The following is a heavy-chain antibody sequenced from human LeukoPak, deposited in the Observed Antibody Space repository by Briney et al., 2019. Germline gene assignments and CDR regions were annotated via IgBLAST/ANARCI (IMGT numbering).Heavy chain of an antibody. J-gene: IGHJ4*02. D-gene: IGHD3-3*01. CDR3: ENWSGYSAVTYYFDY. CDR1: GGTFSSYA. V-gene: IGHV1-69*06. Sequence: SVKVSCKASGGTFSSYAISWVRQAPGQGLEWMGGIIPIFGTANYAQKFQGRVTITVDKSTSTAYMELSSLRSEDTAVYYCENWSGYSAVTYYFDYWGQGTLVTVSS. CDR2: IIPIFGTA.